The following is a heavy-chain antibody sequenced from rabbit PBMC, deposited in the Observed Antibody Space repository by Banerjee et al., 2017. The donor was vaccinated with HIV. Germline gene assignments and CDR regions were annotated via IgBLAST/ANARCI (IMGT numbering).Heavy chain of an antibody. Sequence: QQLVESGGGLVKPGASLTLTCKVSGFSFSSGYYMCWVRQAPGKGLEWIACIYTGSSGTTYYASWAKGRFTISKTSSTTVTLQMTSLTAADTATYFCARNDGGRGDGYYTLWGPGTLVTVS. D-gene: IGHD1-1*01. CDR2: IYTGSSGTT. J-gene: IGHJ4*01. V-gene: IGHV1S40*01. CDR1: GFSFSSGYY. CDR3: ARNDGGRGDGYYTL.